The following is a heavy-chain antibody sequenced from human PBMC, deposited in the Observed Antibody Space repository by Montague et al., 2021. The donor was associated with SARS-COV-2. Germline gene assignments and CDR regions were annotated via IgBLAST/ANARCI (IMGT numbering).Heavy chain of an antibody. CDR3: ATDQNWAFDC. CDR2: IKQDESEK. J-gene: IGHJ4*02. Sequence: SLRLSCAASGFTFGSYWMRWVRQAPGKGLEWVANIKQDESEKSYVDSVKGRFTISRDNAKNSLYLQMHSLRAEDTAVYYCATDQNWAFDCWGQGALVTVSS. V-gene: IGHV3-7*01. D-gene: IGHD7-27*01. CDR1: GFTFGSYW.